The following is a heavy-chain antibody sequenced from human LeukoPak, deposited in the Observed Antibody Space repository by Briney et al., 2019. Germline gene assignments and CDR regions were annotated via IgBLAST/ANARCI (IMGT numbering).Heavy chain of an antibody. CDR1: GFTFSSYG. Sequence: GGSLRLSCAASGFTFSSYGMHWVRQAPGKGLEWVAVIWYDGSNKYYADSVKGRFTISRDNSKNTLYLQMNSLRAEDTAVYYCARDPPWGAPYYYMDVWGKGTTVTVSS. CDR3: ARDPPWGAPYYYMDV. J-gene: IGHJ6*03. D-gene: IGHD7-27*01. V-gene: IGHV3-33*01. CDR2: IWYDGSNK.